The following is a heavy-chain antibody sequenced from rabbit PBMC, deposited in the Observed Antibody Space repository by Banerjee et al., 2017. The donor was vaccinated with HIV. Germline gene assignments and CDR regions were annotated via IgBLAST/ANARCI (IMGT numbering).Heavy chain of an antibody. J-gene: IGHJ4*01. D-gene: IGHD6-1*01. V-gene: IGHV1S45*01. CDR1: GFSFSSSYY. CDR3: GRGIYTYGYANYAGYFSL. Sequence: QEQLVESGGGLVQPEGSLTLTCTASGFSFSSSYYMCWVRQAPGKGLEWIACISTGTGSTYYASWAKGRFTISKTSSTTVTLQMTSLTAADTATYFCGRGIYTYGYANYAGYFSLWGPGTLVTVS. CDR2: ISTGTGST.